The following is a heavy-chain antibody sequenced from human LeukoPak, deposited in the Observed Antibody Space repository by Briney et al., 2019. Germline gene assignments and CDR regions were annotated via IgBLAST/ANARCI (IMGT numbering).Heavy chain of an antibody. J-gene: IGHJ3*02. CDR2: ISYDGRNK. CDR3: ARDWGEMATTGAFDI. D-gene: IGHD5-24*01. CDR1: GFTFSVYA. Sequence: PGGSLRLSCAASGFTFSVYAMHWVRQAPGKGLEWVAVISYDGRNKYYADSVKGRFTISRDNSKNTLYLQMNSLRAEDTAVYYCARDWGEMATTGAFDIWGQGTMVTVSS. V-gene: IGHV3-30*19.